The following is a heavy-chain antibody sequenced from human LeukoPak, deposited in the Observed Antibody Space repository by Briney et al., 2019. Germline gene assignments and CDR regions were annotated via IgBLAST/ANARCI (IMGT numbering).Heavy chain of an antibody. D-gene: IGHD3-3*01. J-gene: IGHJ4*02. CDR3: AKDGVYDFWSGPPTPADY. CDR1: GFTFSSYA. Sequence: GGSLRLSCAASGFTFSSYAMSWVRQAPGKGLEWVSAISGSGSSTYYADSVKGRFTISRDNSKNTLYLQMNSLRAEDTAVYYCAKDGVYDFWSGPPTPADYWGQETLVTVSS. CDR2: ISGSGSST. V-gene: IGHV3-23*01.